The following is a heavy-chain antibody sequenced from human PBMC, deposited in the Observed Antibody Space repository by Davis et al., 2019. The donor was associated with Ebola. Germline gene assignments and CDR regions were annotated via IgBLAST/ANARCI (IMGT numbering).Heavy chain of an antibody. J-gene: IGHJ3*02. CDR2: FWYDGSNE. Sequence: GGSLRLSCEASGFSFSTYGMQWVRQAPGTGLEWVAVFWYDGSNEDYADSVRGRFTISRDNSRHALYLQMNSLRAEDTAVYYCAKVRSYDAFDIWGQGTMVTVSS. CDR3: AKVRSYDAFDI. V-gene: IGHV3-33*06. CDR1: GFSFSTYG.